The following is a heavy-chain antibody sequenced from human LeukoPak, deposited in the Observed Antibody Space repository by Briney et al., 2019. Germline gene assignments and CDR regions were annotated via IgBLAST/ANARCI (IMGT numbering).Heavy chain of an antibody. V-gene: IGHV4-59*01. CDR2: IYFSGST. Sequence: SETLSLTCTVSGGSISSYYWSWIRQPPGKGLEWIGYIYFSGSTNYNPSLKSRVTISVDTSKNQFSLKLSSVTAADTAVYYCAGRGYDFWSGYRGGFDPWGREPWSPSPQ. CDR3: AGRGYDFWSGYRGGFDP. D-gene: IGHD3-3*01. J-gene: IGHJ5*02. CDR1: GGSISSYY.